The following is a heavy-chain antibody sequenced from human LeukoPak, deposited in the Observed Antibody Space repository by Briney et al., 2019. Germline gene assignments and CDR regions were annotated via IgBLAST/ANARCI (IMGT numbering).Heavy chain of an antibody. D-gene: IGHD6-13*01. CDR1: GGSISSSSYY. CDR3: ARTTEAHSWRTRYYDYYMDV. Sequence: SESLSPTCTVSGGSISSSSYYWGWIRQPPGKGLEWIGSIYYSGSTYYNPSLKSRVTISVDTSKNQFSLKLSSVTAADTAVYYCARTTEAHSWRTRYYDYYMDVWGKGTTVTVSS. J-gene: IGHJ6*03. V-gene: IGHV4-39*07. CDR2: IYYSGST.